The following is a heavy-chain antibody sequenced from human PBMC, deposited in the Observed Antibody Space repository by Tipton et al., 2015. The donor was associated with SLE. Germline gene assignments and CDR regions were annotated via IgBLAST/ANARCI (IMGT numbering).Heavy chain of an antibody. CDR1: GGSISSYY. CDR3: ARVTYYYDSSGWFFDY. D-gene: IGHD3-22*01. J-gene: IGHJ4*02. CDR2: IYYSGST. V-gene: IGHV4-59*08. Sequence: TLSLTCTVSGGSISSYYWSWIRQPPGKGLEWIGYIYYSGSTNYNPSLKSRVTISVDTSKNQFSLKLSSVTAADTAVYYCARVTYYYDSSGWFFDYWGQGTLVTVSS.